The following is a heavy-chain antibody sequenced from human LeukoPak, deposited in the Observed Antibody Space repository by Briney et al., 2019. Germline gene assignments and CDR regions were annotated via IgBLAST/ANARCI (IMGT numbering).Heavy chain of an antibody. CDR1: GDSLSSNSAA. Sequence: SQTLSLPCAISGDSLSSNSAAWNWIRQSPSRGLEWLGRTYYRSKLYNDSAVSVKSRLTINPDTSKNQTSLQLNSVTPEDTAVYYCAGDSDGNDAFDIWGQGTMVTVSS. J-gene: IGHJ3*02. D-gene: IGHD6-13*01. V-gene: IGHV6-1*01. CDR3: AGDSDGNDAFDI. CDR2: TYYRSKLYN.